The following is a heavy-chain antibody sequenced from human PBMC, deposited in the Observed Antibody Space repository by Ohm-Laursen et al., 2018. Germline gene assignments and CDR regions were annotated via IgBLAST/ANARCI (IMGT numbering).Heavy chain of an antibody. CDR3: TTGIGYCYNY. J-gene: IGHJ4*02. V-gene: IGHV3-74*01. CDR1: GLTFSTFW. CDR2: IKSDGTTT. Sequence: SLRLSCAASGLTFSTFWMHWVRQAPGKGLVWVSLIKSDGTTTIYADFVKGRFTISRDNAKNTVYLQMDSLRAEDTAMYYCTTGIGYCYNYWGQGTLVTVSS. D-gene: IGHD2-21*01.